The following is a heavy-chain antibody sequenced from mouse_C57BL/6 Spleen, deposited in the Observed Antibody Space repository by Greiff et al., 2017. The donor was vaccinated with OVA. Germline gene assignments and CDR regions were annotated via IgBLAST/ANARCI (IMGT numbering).Heavy chain of an antibody. CDR2: IDPENGDT. J-gene: IGHJ2*01. V-gene: IGHV14-4*01. CDR3: TTDRYGDY. CDR1: GFNIKDDY. D-gene: IGHD1-1*02. Sequence: VQLKESGAELVRPGASVKLSCTASGFNIKDDYMHWVKQRPEQGLEWIGWIDPENGDTEYASKFQGKATITADTSSNTAYLQLSSLTSEDTAVYYCTTDRYGDYWGQGTTLTVSS.